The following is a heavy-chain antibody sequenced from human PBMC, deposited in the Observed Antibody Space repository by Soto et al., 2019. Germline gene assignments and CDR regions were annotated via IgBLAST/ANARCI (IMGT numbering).Heavy chain of an antibody. CDR1: GYTFTSYY. Sequence: ASVKVSCKASGYTFTSYYMHWVRQAPGQGLEWMGIINPSGGSTSYAQKFQGRVTMTRDTSTSTVYMELSSLRSEDTAVYYCARGETTVTPYYYYYMDVWGKGTTVTVSS. CDR2: INPSGGST. V-gene: IGHV1-46*03. D-gene: IGHD4-4*01. CDR3: ARGETTVTPYYYYYMDV. J-gene: IGHJ6*03.